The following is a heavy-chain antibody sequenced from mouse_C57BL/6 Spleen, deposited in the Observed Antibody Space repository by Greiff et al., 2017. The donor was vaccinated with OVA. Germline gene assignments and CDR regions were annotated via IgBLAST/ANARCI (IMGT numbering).Heavy chain of an antibody. CDR1: GYTFTSYW. V-gene: IGHV1-64*01. Sequence: QVQLQQPGAELVKPGASVKLSCKASGYTFTSYWMHWVKQRPGQGLEWIGMIHPNSGSTNYNEKFKSKATLTVDKSTSTAYMQLSSLTSEDSAVYYCARTTVVAMDYWGQGTSVTVSS. CDR2: IHPNSGST. CDR3: ARTTVVAMDY. D-gene: IGHD1-1*01. J-gene: IGHJ4*01.